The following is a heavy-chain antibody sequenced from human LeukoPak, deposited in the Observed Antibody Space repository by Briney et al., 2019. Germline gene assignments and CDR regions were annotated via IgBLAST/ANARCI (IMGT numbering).Heavy chain of an antibody. D-gene: IGHD7-27*01. Sequence: PGGSLRLSCAASGFTFSTYSLTWVRQAPRKGLVWVSRINSDGSSTSYADSVKGRFTISRDNAKNTLYLQMNSLRAEDTAVYYCARDRDNLGAFDIWGQGTMVTVSS. J-gene: IGHJ3*02. CDR3: ARDRDNLGAFDI. CDR1: GFTFSTYS. CDR2: INSDGSST. V-gene: IGHV3-74*01.